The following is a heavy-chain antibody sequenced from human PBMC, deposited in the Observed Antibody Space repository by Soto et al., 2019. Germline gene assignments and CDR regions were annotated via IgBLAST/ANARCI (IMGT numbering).Heavy chain of an antibody. V-gene: IGHV3-23*01. Sequence: EVQLLESGGGLVQPGGSLRLSCAASGFTFSSYAMSWVRQAPGKGLEWVSAISGSGGSTYYADSVKGRFTISRDNSKNTLYLQMNSLRAEDTAVYYCAKNADYDILTGPFFDYWGQGTLVTLSS. CDR2: ISGSGGST. J-gene: IGHJ4*02. D-gene: IGHD3-9*01. CDR1: GFTFSSYA. CDR3: AKNADYDILTGPFFDY.